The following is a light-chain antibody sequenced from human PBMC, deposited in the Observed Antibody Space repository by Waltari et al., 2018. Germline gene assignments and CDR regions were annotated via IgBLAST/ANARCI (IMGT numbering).Light chain of an antibody. CDR2: DDG. CDR1: KIGGKN. Sequence: SYDLTQPPSVSVAPGQTASVTYDGDKIGGKNEHWYPHKPGQGPVLVVYDDGDRPSGIPERFSGSNSGNTAALTISRVDAGEEAEYYCQVWDSGSDHYVFGTVTKVTVL. J-gene: IGLJ1*01. CDR3: QVWDSGSDHYV. V-gene: IGLV3-21*02.